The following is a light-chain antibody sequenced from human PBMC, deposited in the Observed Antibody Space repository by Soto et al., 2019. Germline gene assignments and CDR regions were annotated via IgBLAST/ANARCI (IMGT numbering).Light chain of an antibody. CDR3: HHYLSYRYT. V-gene: IGKV1-16*01. Sequence: DIQMTQSLSSLSASVGDRVTITCRASQGISDYLAWFQQKPGKAPKSLIYAASSLQSGVPSRLGGSGSGTDFPLPITSLQQEDFATYYGHHYLSYRYTLGQGPKRAIK. J-gene: IGKJ2*01. CDR2: AAS. CDR1: QGISDY.